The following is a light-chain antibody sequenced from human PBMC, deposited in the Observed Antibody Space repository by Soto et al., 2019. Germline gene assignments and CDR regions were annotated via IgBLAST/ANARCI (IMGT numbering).Light chain of an antibody. J-gene: IGKJ1*01. CDR1: QSVSNN. Sequence: EIVMTQSPATLSVSPGERATLSCRASQSVSNNLAWYQQKPGQAPRLLIYGASTRATGIPARFSGSGSGTEVTLTISSLQSEDFAVYYCQQYDNWLRTFGQGTKVEIK. CDR2: GAS. V-gene: IGKV3-15*01. CDR3: QQYDNWLRT.